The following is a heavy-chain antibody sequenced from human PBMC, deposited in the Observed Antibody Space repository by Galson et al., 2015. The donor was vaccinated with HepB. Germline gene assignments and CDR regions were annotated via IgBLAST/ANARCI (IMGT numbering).Heavy chain of an antibody. Sequence: QSGAEVKKPGESLRISCKGSGYSFTSYWISWVRQMPGKGLEWMGRIDPSDSYTNYSPSFQGHVTISADKSISTAYLQWSSLKASDTAMYYCARQSSGYSSSWYGSVSGMDVWGQGTTVTVSS. J-gene: IGHJ6*02. CDR2: IDPSDSYT. V-gene: IGHV5-10-1*01. D-gene: IGHD6-13*01. CDR3: ARQSSGYSSSWYGSVSGMDV. CDR1: GYSFTSYW.